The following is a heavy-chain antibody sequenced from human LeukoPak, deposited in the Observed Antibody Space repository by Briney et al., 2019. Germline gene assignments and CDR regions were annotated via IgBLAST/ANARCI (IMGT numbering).Heavy chain of an antibody. Sequence: SVMVSCKASGGTFSSYAISWVRQAPGQGLEWMGRIIPILGIANYAQKFQGRVTITADKSTSTAYMELSSLRSEDTAVYYCARGGLSSSYSYWGQGTLVTVSS. J-gene: IGHJ4*02. CDR2: IIPILGIA. CDR3: ARGGLSSSYSY. CDR1: GGTFSSYA. V-gene: IGHV1-69*04. D-gene: IGHD6-6*01.